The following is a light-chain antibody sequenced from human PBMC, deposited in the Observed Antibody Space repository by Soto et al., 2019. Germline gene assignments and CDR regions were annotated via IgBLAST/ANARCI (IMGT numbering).Light chain of an antibody. CDR3: QQYGSSPSIT. V-gene: IGKV3-20*01. CDR1: QSVSSSY. J-gene: IGKJ5*01. CDR2: GAS. Sequence: EIVLTQSPGTLSLSPGERATLSCRASQSVSSSYLAWYQQKPGQAPRLLIYGASSRATGIPDRFSGSGSGTDFTLTISRLEPEDFAVYYCQQYGSSPSITFGQGTLLVIK.